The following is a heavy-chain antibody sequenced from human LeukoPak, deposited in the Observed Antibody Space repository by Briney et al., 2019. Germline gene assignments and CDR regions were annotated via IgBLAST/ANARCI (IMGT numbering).Heavy chain of an antibody. CDR1: GFPFSSDA. CDR3: ARGGSL. CDR2: ISGSTGST. Sequence: GGSLRLSCAGSGFPFSSDAMNWVRQAPGKGLEWVASISGSTGSTQYADSVKGRFTISRDNAKNSLYLQMNSLRAEDTAVYYCARGGSLWGQGTLVTVSS. J-gene: IGHJ4*02. V-gene: IGHV3-21*01.